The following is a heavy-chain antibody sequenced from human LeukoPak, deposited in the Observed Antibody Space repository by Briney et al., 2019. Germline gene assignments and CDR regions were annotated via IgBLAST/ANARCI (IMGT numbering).Heavy chain of an antibody. CDR1: GFTFSRYA. CDR3: VKARGIQLWLPGDY. D-gene: IGHD5-18*01. J-gene: IGHJ4*02. Sequence: GGSLRLSCSASGFTFSRYAMHWVRQAPGKGLEYVSAISSNGGSTYYGDSVKGRFTISRDNSENTLYLQMSSLRAEDTAVYYCVKARGIQLWLPGDYWGQGTLVTVSS. CDR2: ISSNGGST. V-gene: IGHV3-64D*09.